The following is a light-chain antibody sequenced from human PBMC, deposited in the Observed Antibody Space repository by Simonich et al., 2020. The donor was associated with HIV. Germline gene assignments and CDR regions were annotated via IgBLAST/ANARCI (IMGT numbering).Light chain of an antibody. CDR3: CSYAGSFIWV. V-gene: IGLV2-23*01. Sequence: QSALTQPAYVSGSPGQSITISFTGTSSDVGSYNLFSWYQQHPGKAPKLIIYEDSKRPSGFSNRFSGSKSGNTASLTISGLQAEDEADYYCCSYAGSFIWVFGGGTKLTVL. J-gene: IGLJ3*02. CDR2: EDS. CDR1: SSDVGSYNL.